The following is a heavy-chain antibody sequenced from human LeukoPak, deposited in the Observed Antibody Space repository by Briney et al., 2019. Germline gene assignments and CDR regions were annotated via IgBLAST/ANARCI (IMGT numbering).Heavy chain of an antibody. CDR1: GFTFSSHS. V-gene: IGHV3-48*01. CDR3: ARGSYGMDV. CDR2: ISSSSSTI. J-gene: IGHJ6*02. Sequence: GGSLRLSCAASGFTFSSHSMNWVRQAPGKGLEWVSYISSSSSTIYYADSVKGRFTISRDNAKNTLHLQMNGLRAEDTAVYYCARGSYGMDVWGQGTTVTVSS.